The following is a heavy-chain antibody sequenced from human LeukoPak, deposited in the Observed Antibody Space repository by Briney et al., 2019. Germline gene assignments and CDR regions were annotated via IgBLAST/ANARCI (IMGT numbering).Heavy chain of an antibody. CDR2: INPNSGGT. V-gene: IGHV1-2*02. CDR1: GYTFTGYY. CDR3: ASVGGGGYLYDYYGMDV. J-gene: IGHJ6*02. D-gene: IGHD2-15*01. Sequence: ASVKVSCKASGYTFTGYYMHWVRQAPGQGLEWMGWINPNSGGTNYAQKFQGRVTMTRDTSISTAYMELSRLRSDDTAVYYCASVGGGGYLYDYYGMDVWGQGTTVTVSS.